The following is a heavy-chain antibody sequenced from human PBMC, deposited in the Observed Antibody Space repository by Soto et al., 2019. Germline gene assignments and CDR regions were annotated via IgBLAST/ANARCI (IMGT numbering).Heavy chain of an antibody. Sequence: QLQLQESGSGLVKPSQTLSLTCAVSGASISGGNYAWSWLRQLPGKGLEWIGYIYRSGDTFYNPSLQNQFTMXXDXSXXQFPLNMNSVTAADTAVYYCARGGSGAGRDNWFDPWGQGTLVTVSS. CDR3: ARGGSGAGRDNWFDP. CDR1: GASISGGNYA. D-gene: IGHD5-12*01. J-gene: IGHJ5*02. V-gene: IGHV4-30-2*01. CDR2: IYRSGDT.